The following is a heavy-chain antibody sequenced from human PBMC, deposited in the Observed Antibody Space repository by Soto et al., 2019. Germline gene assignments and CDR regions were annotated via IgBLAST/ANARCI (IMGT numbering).Heavy chain of an antibody. V-gene: IGHV4-31*03. CDR3: ARGRPPWDRSSWYAFDH. CDR1: GGSISSGGYY. D-gene: IGHD6-13*01. CDR2: IYYIGNT. J-gene: IGHJ4*02. Sequence: ALSRTCTFSGGSISSGGYYWNWIRQHPGKGLEWIGYIYYIGNTNYNPSLKSRVTISGIKSKNQLSLKVSSVTAADTAVYYCARGRPPWDRSSWYAFDHWGQGTLVTVSS.